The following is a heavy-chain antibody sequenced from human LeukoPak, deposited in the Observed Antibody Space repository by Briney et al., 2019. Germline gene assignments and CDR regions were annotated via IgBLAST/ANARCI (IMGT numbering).Heavy chain of an antibody. J-gene: IGHJ4*02. D-gene: IGHD2-21*01. Sequence: ASVRVSCKASGYAFTGYYMHWVRQAPGQGLEWMGWINPNTGDTNYAQKFQGRVTMTRDTSITTVYMEISRLTSDDTALFYCAVAPGDYWGQGTLVTVSS. CDR2: INPNTGDT. V-gene: IGHV1-2*02. CDR3: AVAPGDY. CDR1: GYAFTGYY.